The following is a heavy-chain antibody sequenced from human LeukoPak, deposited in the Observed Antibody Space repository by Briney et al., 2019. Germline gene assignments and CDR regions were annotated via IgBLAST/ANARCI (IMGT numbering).Heavy chain of an antibody. J-gene: IGHJ4*02. CDR2: IYYSGST. CDR3: ARVVFNILTGYQPEYYFDY. CDR1: GGSISSSSYY. Sequence: PSETLSLTCTVSGGSISSSSYYWSWIRQPPGKGLEWIGYIYYSGSTNYNPSLKSRVTISVDTSKNQFSLKLSSVTAADTAVYYCARVVFNILTGYQPEYYFDYWGQGTLVTVSS. V-gene: IGHV4-61*01. D-gene: IGHD3-9*01.